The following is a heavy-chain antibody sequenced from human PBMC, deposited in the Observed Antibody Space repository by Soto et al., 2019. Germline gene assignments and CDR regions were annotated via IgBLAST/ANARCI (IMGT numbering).Heavy chain of an antibody. CDR3: ARCQADWYFDL. CDR2: IWYDGSNK. CDR1: GFTFSSYG. D-gene: IGHD6-19*01. Sequence: QVQLVESGGGVVQPGRSLRLSCAASGFTFSSYGMHWVRQAPGTGLEWVAVIWYDGSNKYYADSVKGRFSISRDNSKMYMAMNIRRAEDTAVYYCARCQADWYFDLWGRGTLVTVSS. V-gene: IGHV3-33*01. J-gene: IGHJ2*01.